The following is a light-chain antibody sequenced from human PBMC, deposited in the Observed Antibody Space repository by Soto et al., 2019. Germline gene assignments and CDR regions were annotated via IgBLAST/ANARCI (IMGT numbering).Light chain of an antibody. CDR2: GNT. CDR1: SSNIGAGYD. Sequence: QAVVTQPPSVSGAPGQRVTISCTGSSSNIGAGYDVHWYQQVPGTAPKLLIYGNTNRPSGVPDRFSGSKSGTSASLAITGLQAEDEADYYCQSYDSSLNVVFGGGTQLTVL. CDR3: QSYDSSLNVV. V-gene: IGLV1-40*01. J-gene: IGLJ2*01.